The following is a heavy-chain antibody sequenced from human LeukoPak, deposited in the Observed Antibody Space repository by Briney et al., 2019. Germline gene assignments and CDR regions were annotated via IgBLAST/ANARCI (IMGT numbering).Heavy chain of an antibody. Sequence: GGPLRLSCAASGFTFSSYWMNWVRQAPGKGLEWVSYISSSSSTIYYADSVKGRFTISRDNAKNSLYLQMNSLRDEDTAVYYCARGPARYCSSTSCYKDYYYYGMDVWGQGTTVTVSS. J-gene: IGHJ6*02. CDR1: GFTFSSYW. CDR2: ISSSSSTI. CDR3: ARGPARYCSSTSCYKDYYYYGMDV. D-gene: IGHD2-2*02. V-gene: IGHV3-48*02.